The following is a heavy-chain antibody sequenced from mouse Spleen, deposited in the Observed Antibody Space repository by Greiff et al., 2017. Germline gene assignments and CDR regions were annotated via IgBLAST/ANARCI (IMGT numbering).Heavy chain of an antibody. D-gene: IGHD2-10*01. Sequence: EVKLVESGGGLVKLGGSLKLSCAASGFTFSSYYMSWVRQTPEKRLEWVATISSGGGSTYYPDSVKGRFTISRDNAKNTLYLQMSSLNSEDTAVYYCAKKAPTVYYAMDYWGQGTSVTVSS. CDR3: AKKAPTVYYAMDY. J-gene: IGHJ4*01. V-gene: IGHV5-9*04. CDR2: ISSGGGST. CDR1: GFTFSSYY.